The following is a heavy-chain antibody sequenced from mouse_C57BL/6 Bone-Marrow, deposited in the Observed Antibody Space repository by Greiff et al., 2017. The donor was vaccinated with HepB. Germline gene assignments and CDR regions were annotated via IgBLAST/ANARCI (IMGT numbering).Heavy chain of an antibody. CDR3: GRENLLLRYRYFDV. CDR1: GYTFTDYY. CDR2: IYPGSGNT. Sequence: VQLQQSGAELVRPGASVKLSCKASGYTFTDYYINWVKQRPGQGLEWIARIYPGSGNTYYNEKFKGKATLTAEKSSSTAYMQLSSLTSEDSAVYFCGRENLLLRYRYFDVWGTGTTVTVSS. J-gene: IGHJ1*03. V-gene: IGHV1-76*01. D-gene: IGHD1-1*01.